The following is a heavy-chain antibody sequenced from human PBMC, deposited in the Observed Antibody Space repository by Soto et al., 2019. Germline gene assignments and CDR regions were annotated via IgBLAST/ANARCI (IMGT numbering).Heavy chain of an antibody. Sequence: VGSVRLSCASSVFSFSTYDMSCVRHSPGKWLEWVSSISSSSKYIYCADSVKGRFTISRDNARNSLYLQMNSLRAEDTAVYYCARDVYCASISCPYYFDYWGQGALVTVSS. CDR3: ARDVYCASISCPYYFDY. CDR1: VFSFSTYD. V-gene: IGHV3-21*01. CDR2: ISSSSKYI. J-gene: IGHJ4*02. D-gene: IGHD2-2*01.